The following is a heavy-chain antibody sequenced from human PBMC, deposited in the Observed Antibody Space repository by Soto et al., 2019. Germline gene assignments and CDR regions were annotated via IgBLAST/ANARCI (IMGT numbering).Heavy chain of an antibody. D-gene: IGHD5-18*01. Sequence: QVQLVQSGAEVKKPGSSVKVSCKASGGTFSSYAISWVRQAPGQGLEWMGGIIPIFGTANYAQKFQGRVTIIADKSTSTAYMELSSLRSEDTAVYYCAREEKWIQLWFGAFDIWGQGTMVTVSS. CDR2: IIPIFGTA. J-gene: IGHJ3*02. CDR1: GGTFSSYA. CDR3: AREEKWIQLWFGAFDI. V-gene: IGHV1-69*06.